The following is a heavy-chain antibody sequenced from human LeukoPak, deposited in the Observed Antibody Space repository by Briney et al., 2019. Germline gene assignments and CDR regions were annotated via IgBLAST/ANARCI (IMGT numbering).Heavy chain of an antibody. CDR3: ARDRGIYCSSTSCSAGGFDY. CDR2: ISAYNGNT. Sequence: ASVKVSCKAPGYTFTSYGISWVRQAPGQGLEWMGWISAYNGNTNYAQKLQGRVTMTTDTSASTAYMELRSLRSDDTAVYYCARDRGIYCSSTSCSAGGFDYWGQGTLVTVSS. CDR1: GYTFTSYG. D-gene: IGHD2-2*01. J-gene: IGHJ4*02. V-gene: IGHV1-18*01.